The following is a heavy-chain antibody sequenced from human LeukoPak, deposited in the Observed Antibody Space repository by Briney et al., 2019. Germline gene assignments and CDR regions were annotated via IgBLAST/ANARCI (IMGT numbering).Heavy chain of an antibody. J-gene: IGHJ4*02. CDR2: ISSSSSYI. Sequence: GGSLRLSCAASGFTFSSYSMNWVRQAPGKGLEWVSSISSSSSYIYYADSVKGRSTISRDNAKNSLYLQMNSLRAEDTAVYYCARDSGEGGFDYWGQGTLVTVSS. D-gene: IGHD7-27*01. CDR1: GFTFSSYS. CDR3: ARDSGEGGFDY. V-gene: IGHV3-21*01.